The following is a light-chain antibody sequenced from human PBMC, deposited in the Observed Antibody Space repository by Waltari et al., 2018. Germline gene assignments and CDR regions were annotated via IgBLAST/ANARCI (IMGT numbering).Light chain of an antibody. CDR2: LNTDGSH. CDR3: QTWDTDSYVI. V-gene: IGLV4-69*01. CDR1: SGHSTYA. J-gene: IGLJ2*01. Sequence: SLGASVKLTCTLSSGHSTYAIAWHQQQPEKGPRYLMKLNTDGSHNEGDGIPDRFSGSSSGAERYLTISSLQSEDEADYYCQTWDTDSYVIFGGGTKLTVL.